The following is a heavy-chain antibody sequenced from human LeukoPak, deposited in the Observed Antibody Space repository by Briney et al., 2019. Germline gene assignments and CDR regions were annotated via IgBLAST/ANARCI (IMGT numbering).Heavy chain of an antibody. CDR2: ISYDGSNK. J-gene: IGHJ4*02. CDR1: GFTFSSYA. V-gene: IGHV3-30-3*01. D-gene: IGHD2-2*01. Sequence: QPGRSLRLSCAASGFTFSSYAMHWVRQAPGKGLEWVAVISYDGSNKYYADSVKGRFTISRDNSKNTLYLQMNSLRADDTAVYYCARKVYHRFDYWGQGTLVTVSS. CDR3: ARKVYHRFDY.